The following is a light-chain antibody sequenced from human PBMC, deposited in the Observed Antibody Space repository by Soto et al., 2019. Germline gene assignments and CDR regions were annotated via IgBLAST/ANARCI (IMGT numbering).Light chain of an antibody. Sequence: QSVLTQPASVSGSPGQSITISCTGTGSDVGGYKYVSWYQQYPGKAPKLIIFEVSNRPSGVSDRFSGSKSGNTASLTIAGLQAEDEADYYCSSYTSSVTDVFGTGTKLTVL. CDR2: EVS. V-gene: IGLV2-14*01. CDR3: SSYTSSVTDV. J-gene: IGLJ1*01. CDR1: GSDVGGYKY.